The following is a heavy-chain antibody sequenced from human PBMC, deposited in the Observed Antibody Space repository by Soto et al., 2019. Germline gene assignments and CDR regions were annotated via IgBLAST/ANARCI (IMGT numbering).Heavy chain of an antibody. V-gene: IGHV3-48*02. Sequence: EVQLVESGGGLVQPGGSLRLSCAASGFTFSSYSMNWVRQAPGKGLEWVSYISSSSSTIYYADSVKGRFTISRDNAKNSLYLQMNSLRDEDTAVYYFARDSLADILTGYYLDAFDIWGQGTMVTVSS. CDR3: ARDSLADILTGYYLDAFDI. D-gene: IGHD3-9*01. J-gene: IGHJ3*02. CDR1: GFTFSSYS. CDR2: ISSSSSTI.